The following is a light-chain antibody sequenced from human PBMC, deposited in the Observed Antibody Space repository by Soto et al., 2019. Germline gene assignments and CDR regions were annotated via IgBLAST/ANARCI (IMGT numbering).Light chain of an antibody. J-gene: IGLJ3*02. Sequence: QTVVTQEPSFSVSPGRTVTLTCGLSSASVSTSYYPSWYQQTPGQAPRTLINSTNTRSSGVPDRFSGSILGNKAALTITGAQADDESYYYCVLYMGSGIWVFGGGTKLTVL. CDR3: VLYMGSGIWV. V-gene: IGLV8-61*01. CDR1: SASVSTSYY. CDR2: STN.